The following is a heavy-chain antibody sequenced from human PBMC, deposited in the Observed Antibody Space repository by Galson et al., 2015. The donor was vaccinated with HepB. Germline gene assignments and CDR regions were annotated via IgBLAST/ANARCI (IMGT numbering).Heavy chain of an antibody. CDR2: ISSNGGST. Sequence: SLRLSCAASGFTFSSYAMHWVRQAPGKGLEYVSAISSNGGSTYYANSVKGRFTISRDNSKNTLYLQMGSLRAEDMAVYCCARDQRNYYDSSGYDIWGQGTMVTVSS. D-gene: IGHD3-22*01. J-gene: IGHJ3*02. CDR3: ARDQRNYYDSSGYDI. V-gene: IGHV3-64*01. CDR1: GFTFSSYA.